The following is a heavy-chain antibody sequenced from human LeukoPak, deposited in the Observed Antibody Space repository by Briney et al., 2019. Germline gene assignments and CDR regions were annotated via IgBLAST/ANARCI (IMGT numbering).Heavy chain of an antibody. CDR3: ARGGRKGRFDP. J-gene: IGHJ5*02. V-gene: IGHV4-59*01. CDR1: GGSLSSYY. D-gene: IGHD2-15*01. CDR2: IYYSGNI. Sequence: PSETLSLTCTVSGGSLSSYYWSWIRQPPGKGLEWIGCIYYSGNIYHNPSLKSRVTLSVDTSKNQVSLKLSSVTAADTAVYFCARGGRKGRFDPWGQGTLVTVSS.